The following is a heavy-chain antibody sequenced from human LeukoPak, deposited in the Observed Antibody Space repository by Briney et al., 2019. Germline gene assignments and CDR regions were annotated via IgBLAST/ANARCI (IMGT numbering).Heavy chain of an antibody. CDR3: ARVWRVEQLVYFDY. CDR2: INPNSGGT. CDR1: GYTFTGYC. D-gene: IGHD1/OR15-1a*01. V-gene: IGHV1-2*02. Sequence: GASVKVSCKASGYTFTGYCMHWVRQAPGQGLEWMGWINPNSGGTNYAQKFQGRVTMTRDTSISTAYMELSRLRSDDTAVYYCARVWRVEQLVYFDYWGQGTLVTVSS. J-gene: IGHJ4*02.